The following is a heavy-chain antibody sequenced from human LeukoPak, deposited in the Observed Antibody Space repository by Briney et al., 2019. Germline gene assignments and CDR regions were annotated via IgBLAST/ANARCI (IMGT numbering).Heavy chain of an antibody. CDR3: GRQRAAIWGFDS. J-gene: IGHJ4*02. D-gene: IGHD3-16*01. CDR1: GGSFSGYY. CDR2: INHSRST. Sequence: SETLSLTCAVYGGSFSGYYWSWIRQSPGKGLEWIGEINHSRSTNYNPSLKSRVTISVDTSKNQFSLKLSSVTAADTAVYYCGRQRAAIWGFDSWGQGILVTVSS. V-gene: IGHV4-34*01.